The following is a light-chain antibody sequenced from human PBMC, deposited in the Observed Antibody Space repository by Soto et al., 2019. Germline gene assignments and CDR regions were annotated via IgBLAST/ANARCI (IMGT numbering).Light chain of an antibody. CDR3: QQYNVWPLT. V-gene: IGKV3-15*01. Sequence: EIVMTQSPATLSVSPGERATLSCRASQSVSSNLAWYQQKPGQTPKLLIYFASTRATGIPARLSGSGSGTEVTLTISSLQSEDFAVYYCQQYNVWPLTFGGGTKVEFK. J-gene: IGKJ4*01. CDR2: FAS. CDR1: QSVSSN.